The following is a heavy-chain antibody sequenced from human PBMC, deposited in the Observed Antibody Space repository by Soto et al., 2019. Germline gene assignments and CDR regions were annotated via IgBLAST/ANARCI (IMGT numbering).Heavy chain of an antibody. V-gene: IGHV3-74*01. J-gene: IGHJ4*02. CDR2: INSDGITT. CDR1: GFSFSTYW. D-gene: IGHD6-19*01. Sequence: PGGSLRLSCAASGFSFSTYWMHWVRRAPGKGLVWVSRINSDGITTNYADSVKGRFTISRDNAKNTLYLQMNSLSAEDTAVYYCASQPGYSSGWYTYWGRGTLVTVSS. CDR3: ASQPGYSSGWYTY.